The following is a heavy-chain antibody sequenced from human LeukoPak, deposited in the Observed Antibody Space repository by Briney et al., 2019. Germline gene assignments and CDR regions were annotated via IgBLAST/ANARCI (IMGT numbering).Heavy chain of an antibody. Sequence: KASETLSLTCAVYGGSFSGYYWSWIRQPPGKGLEWIGEINHSGSTNYNPSLKSRVTISVDTSKNQFSLKLRSVTAADTAVYYCARTDLGRHFDYWGQGTLVTVSS. CDR3: ARTDLGRHFDY. CDR2: INHSGST. D-gene: IGHD1-26*01. V-gene: IGHV4-34*01. CDR1: GGSFSGYY. J-gene: IGHJ4*02.